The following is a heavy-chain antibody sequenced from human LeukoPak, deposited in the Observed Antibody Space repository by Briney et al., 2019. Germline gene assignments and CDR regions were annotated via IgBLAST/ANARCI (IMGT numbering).Heavy chain of an antibody. CDR2: IYSGGST. V-gene: IGHV3-53*01. J-gene: IGHJ5*02. Sequence: PGGSLRLSCAASGFTVSNNYMTWVRQAPGKGLEWVSVIYSGGSTYYADSVKGRFTISRDNSKNMLYLQMNSLRAEDTAVYYCARDFRVGATPTWGQGTLVTVSS. CDR1: GFTVSNNY. D-gene: IGHD1-26*01. CDR3: ARDFRVGATPT.